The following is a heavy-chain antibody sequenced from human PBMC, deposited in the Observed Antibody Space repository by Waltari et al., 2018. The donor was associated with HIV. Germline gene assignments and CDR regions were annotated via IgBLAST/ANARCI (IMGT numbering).Heavy chain of an antibody. V-gene: IGHV4-31*01. Sequence: QVQLQESGPGLVKPSQTLSLTCTVSGGSISRSGYYWSWIRQRPGKGLEWIGSIYYRGNTSYNPSLKSLLTISLDTSKNHFSLRLNSVTAADTAVYYCARGGVGATTNWLDPWGQGTLVTVSS. D-gene: IGHD1-26*01. CDR3: ARGGVGATTNWLDP. CDR2: IYYRGNT. J-gene: IGHJ5*02. CDR1: GGSISRSGYY.